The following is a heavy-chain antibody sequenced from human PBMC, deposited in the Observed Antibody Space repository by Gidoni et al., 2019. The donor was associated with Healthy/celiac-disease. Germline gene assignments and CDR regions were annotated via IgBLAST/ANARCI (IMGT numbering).Heavy chain of an antibody. V-gene: IGHV1-69*01. CDR1: GGTFSSYA. CDR3: ASPNGDFTVSYYYYGMDV. D-gene: IGHD4-17*01. CDR2: IIPIFGTA. Sequence: QVQLVQSGAEVKKPGSSVKVSCKASGGTFSSYAISWVRQAPGQGLEWMGGIIPIFGTANYAQKFQGRVTITADESTSTAYMELSSLRSEDTAVYYCASPNGDFTVSYYYYGMDVWGQGTTVTVSS. J-gene: IGHJ6*02.